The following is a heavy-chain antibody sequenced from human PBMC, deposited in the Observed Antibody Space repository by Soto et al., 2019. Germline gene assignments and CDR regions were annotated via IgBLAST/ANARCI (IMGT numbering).Heavy chain of an antibody. D-gene: IGHD2-2*02. CDR3: ARAQIPQHRRYYYYYMDV. Sequence: SETLSLTCTVFGGSISGYYWTWFRQPPGKGLEWIAYIHSSGTTKYNPSLKSRVSISVDTSKNRFALDLSYVTAADTAVYYCARAQIPQHRRYYYYYMDVWGKGTTVTVSS. J-gene: IGHJ6*03. CDR1: GGSISGYY. V-gene: IGHV4-59*01. CDR2: IHSSGTT.